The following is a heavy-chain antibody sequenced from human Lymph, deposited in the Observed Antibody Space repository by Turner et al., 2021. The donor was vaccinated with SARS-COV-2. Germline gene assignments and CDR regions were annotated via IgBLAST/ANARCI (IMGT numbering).Heavy chain of an antibody. CDR3: SRVGPGGFDY. CDR1: GYTFTSYY. D-gene: IGHD2-15*01. Sequence: QVQLVQSGAEVKKPGASVKVSCKASGYTFTSYYMHWVRQAPGQGLEWMGRINPSGDSTSYAQKFQGRVTMTSDTSTSTVYMELSSLRSEDTAVYYCSRVGPGGFDYWGQGTPVTVSS. J-gene: IGHJ4*02. V-gene: IGHV1-46*01. CDR2: INPSGDST.